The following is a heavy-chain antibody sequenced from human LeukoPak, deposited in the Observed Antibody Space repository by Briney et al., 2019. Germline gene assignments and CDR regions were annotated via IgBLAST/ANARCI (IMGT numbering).Heavy chain of an antibody. J-gene: IGHJ4*02. CDR3: AKDSRNYYDSSGYPN. CDR1: GFTFSNYG. Sequence: PGGSLRLSCEASGFTFSNYGLHWVRQAPGKGREWVSAISGSGGSTYYADSVKGRFTISRDNSKNTLYLQMNSLRAEDTAVYYCAKDSRNYYDSSGYPNWGQGTLVTVSS. D-gene: IGHD3-22*01. CDR2: ISGSGGST. V-gene: IGHV3-23*01.